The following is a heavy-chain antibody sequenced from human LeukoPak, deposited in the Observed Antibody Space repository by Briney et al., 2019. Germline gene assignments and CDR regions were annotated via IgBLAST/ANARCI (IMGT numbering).Heavy chain of an antibody. V-gene: IGHV3-49*04. Sequence: GGSLSLSCTAPGFTLGDYAMSWVRQAPGRGREWVGFIRSKAYGGTTEYAASVKGRFTISRDDSKSIAYLQMNSLKTEDTAVYYCTSDFYGSGSFSYFDYWGQGTLVTVSS. CDR3: TSDFYGSGSFSYFDY. CDR1: GFTLGDYA. CDR2: IRSKAYGGTT. D-gene: IGHD3-10*01. J-gene: IGHJ4*02.